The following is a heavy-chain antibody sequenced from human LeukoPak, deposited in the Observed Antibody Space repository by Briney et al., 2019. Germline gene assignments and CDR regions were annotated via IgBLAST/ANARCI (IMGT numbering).Heavy chain of an antibody. V-gene: IGHV4-38-2*01. J-gene: IGHJ4*02. CDR1: GYSISSGYY. CDR2: IYHSGST. Sequence: SSETLSLTCAVSGYSISSGYYWGWIRQPPGKVLEWIGSIYHSGSTYYNPSLKSRVTISVDTSKNQFSLKLSSVTAADTAVYYCARFRLWLHDIDYWGQGTLVTVSS. CDR3: ARFRLWLHDIDY. D-gene: IGHD5-18*01.